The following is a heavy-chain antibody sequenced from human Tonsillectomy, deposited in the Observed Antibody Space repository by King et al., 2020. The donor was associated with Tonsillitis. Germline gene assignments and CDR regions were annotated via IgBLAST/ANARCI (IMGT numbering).Heavy chain of an antibody. V-gene: IGHV3-7*01. D-gene: IGHD1-26*01. CDR3: ARDIEQGGSYYAFDI. Sequence: VQLVESGGSLVQPGGSLRLSCAASGFTFSSYWMSWVRQAPGKGLEWVANIKEDGSEKYYVESVKGRFTISRDNAKNSLYLQMNSLRAEDTAVYYCARDIEQGGSYYAFDIWGQGTMVSVSS. CDR2: IKEDGSEK. J-gene: IGHJ3*02. CDR1: GFTFSSYW.